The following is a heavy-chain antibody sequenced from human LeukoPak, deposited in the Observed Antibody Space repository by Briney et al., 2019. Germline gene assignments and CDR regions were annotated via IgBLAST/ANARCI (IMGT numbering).Heavy chain of an antibody. CDR3: ARVVTMIVVAYPDAFDI. CDR1: GFTFSSYS. CDR2: IYSGGST. J-gene: IGHJ3*02. D-gene: IGHD3-22*01. V-gene: IGHV3-53*01. Sequence: PGGSLRLSCAASGFTFSSYSMNWVRQAPGKGLEWVSVIYSGGSTYYADSVKGRFTISRDNSKNTLYLQMNSLRAEDTAVYYCARVVTMIVVAYPDAFDIWGQGTMVTVSS.